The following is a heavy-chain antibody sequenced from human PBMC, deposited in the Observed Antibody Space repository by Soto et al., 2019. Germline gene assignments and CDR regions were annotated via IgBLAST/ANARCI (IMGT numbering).Heavy chain of an antibody. CDR3: ARSPTQYCSSTSCYSYYMDV. Sequence: SETLSLTCTVSGGSISSSSYYWGWIRQPPGKGLDWIGSIYYSGSTYYNPSLKSRVTISVDTSKNQFSLKLSSVTAADTAVYYCARSPTQYCSSTSCYSYYMDVWGKGTTVTVSS. J-gene: IGHJ6*03. D-gene: IGHD2-2*01. CDR2: IYYSGST. CDR1: GGSISSSSYY. V-gene: IGHV4-39*01.